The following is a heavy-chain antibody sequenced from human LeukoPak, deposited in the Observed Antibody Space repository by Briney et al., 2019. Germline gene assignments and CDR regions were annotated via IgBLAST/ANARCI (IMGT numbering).Heavy chain of an antibody. V-gene: IGHV3-23*01. CDR2: IGGGGTST. J-gene: IGHJ4*02. CDR1: GFTFSNYA. D-gene: IGHD1-26*01. Sequence: GGSLRLSCAASGFTFSNYAMSWVRQAPGKGLEWVSGIGGGGTSTYHADSVKGLFTISRDNSKNTLYLQMNSLRAEDTAVYYCAKHGWESRLSYFNDWGQGTLVTVS. CDR3: AKHGWESRLSYFND.